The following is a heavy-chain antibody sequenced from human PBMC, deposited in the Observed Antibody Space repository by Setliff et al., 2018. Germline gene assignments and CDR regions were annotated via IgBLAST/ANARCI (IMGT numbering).Heavy chain of an antibody. Sequence: SETLSLTCTVSGASLSSGTYYWGWIRQPPGKGLEWIGRIYYRGSTYYNPSLKSRLRVSMDSSKNQFYLDLSSVTAADTAVYYCARDRRGGYGAINWFDPWGQGTLVTVSS. V-gene: IGHV4-39*07. CDR1: GASLSSGTYY. CDR3: ARDRRGGYGAINWFDP. J-gene: IGHJ5*02. D-gene: IGHD3-16*01. CDR2: IYYRGST.